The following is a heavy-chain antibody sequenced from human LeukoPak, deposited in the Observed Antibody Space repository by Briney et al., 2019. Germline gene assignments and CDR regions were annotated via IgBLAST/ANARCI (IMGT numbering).Heavy chain of an antibody. J-gene: IGHJ4*02. V-gene: IGHV3-30*04. Sequence: GRSLRLSCAASGFTFSSYAMHWVRQAPGKGLEWVAVISYDGSSKYYADSVKGRFTISRDNSKNTLYLQMNSLRAEDTAVYYCARDAPGAQGCLDYWGQGTLVTVSS. CDR2: ISYDGSSK. CDR1: GFTFSSYA. D-gene: IGHD2-2*01. CDR3: ARDAPGAQGCLDY.